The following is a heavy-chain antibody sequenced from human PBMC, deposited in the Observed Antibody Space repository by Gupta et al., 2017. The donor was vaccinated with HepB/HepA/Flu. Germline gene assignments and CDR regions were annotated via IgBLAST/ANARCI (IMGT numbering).Heavy chain of an antibody. J-gene: IGHJ3*01. Sequence: EVQVLESGGGLVQPGGSLRLSCASSGCNFSIFDMTWVRQAPGKGREWVSGILGSSGRTDYADSVKGRFTISRDISKSTLYLQMTSLRAEDTAIYYCTKGYWGDFWGQGTMVTVSS. V-gene: IGHV3-23*01. CDR3: TKGYWGDF. CDR2: ILGSSGRT. D-gene: IGHD2-21*01. CDR1: GCNFSIFD.